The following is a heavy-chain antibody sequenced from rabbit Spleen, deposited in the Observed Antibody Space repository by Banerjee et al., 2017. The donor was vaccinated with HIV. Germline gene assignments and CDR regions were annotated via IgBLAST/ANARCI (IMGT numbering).Heavy chain of an antibody. Sequence: QEQLVESRGGLVKPEGSLTLTCTASGFSFSNKYVICWVRQAPGKGLEWIACINTSSGNNVYATWAKGRFTISRTSSTTVTLEMTSLTDADTATYFSARHDDTSGWGGNLWGPGTLVTVS. CDR3: ARHDDTSGWGGNL. J-gene: IGHJ4*01. V-gene: IGHV1S45*01. CDR2: INTSSGNN. D-gene: IGHD4-1*01. CDR1: GFSFSNKYV.